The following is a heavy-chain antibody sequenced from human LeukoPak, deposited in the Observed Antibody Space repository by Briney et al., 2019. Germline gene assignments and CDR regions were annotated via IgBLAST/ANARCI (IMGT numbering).Heavy chain of an antibody. J-gene: IGHJ4*02. Sequence: PGRSLRLSCAASGFTFSSYGMHWVRQAPGKGLEWVAVIWYDGSNKYYADSVKGRFTISRDNAKNSLYLQMNSLRAEDTAVYYCARYNRDYWGQGTLVTVSS. CDR2: IWYDGSNK. V-gene: IGHV3-33*01. CDR1: GFTFSSYG. CDR3: ARYNRDY. D-gene: IGHD1-14*01.